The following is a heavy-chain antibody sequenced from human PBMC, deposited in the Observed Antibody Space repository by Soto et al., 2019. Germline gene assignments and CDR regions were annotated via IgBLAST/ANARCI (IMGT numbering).Heavy chain of an antibody. D-gene: IGHD2-21*01. CDR3: VKDRRTEAYGMEV. CDR1: GFTFSSHG. CDR2: ISYDGTNK. V-gene: IGHV3-30*18. Sequence: QVQLVESGGGVVQPGRSLRLSCAASGFTFSSHGLHWVRQAPSRGLEWVAVISYDGTNKQYGDSVKGRFTISRDNSQNTLYLQMNSLRAEDTAVYYCVKDRRTEAYGMEVWGQGTKVTVSS. J-gene: IGHJ6*02.